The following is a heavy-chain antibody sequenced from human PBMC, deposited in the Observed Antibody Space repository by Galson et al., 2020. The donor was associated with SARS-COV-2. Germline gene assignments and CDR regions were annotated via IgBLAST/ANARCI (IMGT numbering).Heavy chain of an antibody. J-gene: IGHJ3*02. CDR3: ARGDYYDSSGRTGAFDI. D-gene: IGHD3-22*01. V-gene: IGHV4-31*03. CDR2: IYYSGST. Sequence: ASEHLSLTCTVSAGSISSGGYYWSWLRQHPGKGLEWLGYIYYSGSTYYHPSLKSRVTISVDTSKNQFSLKLSSVTAADTAVYYCARGDYYDSSGRTGAFDIWGQGTMVTVSS. CDR1: AGSISSGGYY.